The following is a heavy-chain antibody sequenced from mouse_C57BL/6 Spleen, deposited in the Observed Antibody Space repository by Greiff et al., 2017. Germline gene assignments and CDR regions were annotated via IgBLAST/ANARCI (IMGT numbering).Heavy chain of an antibody. V-gene: IGHV5-6*01. CDR3: ARLAGLYYFDY. D-gene: IGHD2-2*01. CDR2: ISSGGSYT. J-gene: IGHJ2*01. CDR1: GFTFSSYG. Sequence: EVMLVESGGDLVKPGGSLKLSCAASGFTFSSYGMSWVRQTPDKRLEWVATISSGGSYTYYPDSVKGRFTISRDNAKNTLYLQMSRLKAGDTAMYYCARLAGLYYFDYWGQGTTLTVSS.